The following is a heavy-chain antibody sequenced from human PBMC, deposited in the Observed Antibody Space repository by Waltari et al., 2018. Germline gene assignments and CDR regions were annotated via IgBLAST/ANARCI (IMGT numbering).Heavy chain of an antibody. Sequence: QLQLQESGPGLVKPSETLSLSCRVSGDSLSSSTYYWGWIRPPPGKGLGWIASVYYSGTTYYNPSLKSRVTISADTSRNQFYLRLTSVTATDTAVYYCARSSAGMPRWLGDYWGQGILVTVSS. V-gene: IGHV4-39*01. D-gene: IGHD5-12*01. J-gene: IGHJ4*02. CDR1: GDSLSSSTYY. CDR2: VYYSGTT. CDR3: ARSSAGMPRWLGDY.